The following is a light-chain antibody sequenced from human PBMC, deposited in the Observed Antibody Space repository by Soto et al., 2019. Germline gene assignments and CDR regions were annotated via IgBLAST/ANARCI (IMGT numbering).Light chain of an antibody. V-gene: IGKV3-20*01. J-gene: IGKJ2*01. CDR2: GAS. CDR1: QSVSSSY. Sequence: EIVLTQSPGTLSLSPGERATLSCRASQSVSSSYLAWYQQKPGQAPRLLIYGASSRATGIPDRFSGSGSGTDFTLTISRLEPEDFAVYYCQQYGSFPMYTFVQGTKLEIK. CDR3: QQYGSFPMYT.